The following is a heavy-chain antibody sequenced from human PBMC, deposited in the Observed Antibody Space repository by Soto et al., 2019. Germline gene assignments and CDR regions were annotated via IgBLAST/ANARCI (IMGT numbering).Heavy chain of an antibody. CDR2: ITNSGGST. D-gene: IGHD3-22*01. CDR3: SGYYSYAFDI. J-gene: IGHJ3*02. Sequence: GGSLRLSCAASGFTFSSYAMSWVRQAPGKGLEWISAITNSGGSTYYADSVKGRFTISRDNAKNSLYLQMNSLRAEDTAVYYCSGYYSYAFDIWGQGTMVTVSS. CDR1: GFTFSSYA. V-gene: IGHV3-23*01.